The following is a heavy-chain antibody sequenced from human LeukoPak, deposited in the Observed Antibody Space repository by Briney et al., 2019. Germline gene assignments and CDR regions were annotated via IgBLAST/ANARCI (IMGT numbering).Heavy chain of an antibody. CDR2: ISYDGSNK. J-gene: IGHJ5*02. CDR1: GFTFSSYG. V-gene: IGHV3-30*18. D-gene: IGHD1-26*01. CDR3: AKVNGGATNWFDP. Sequence: GGSLRLSCAASGFTFSSYGMHWVRQAPGKGLEWVAVISYDGSNKYYADSVKGRFTISRDNSKNTLYLQMNSLRAEDTAVYYCAKVNGGATNWFDPWGQGTLVTVSS.